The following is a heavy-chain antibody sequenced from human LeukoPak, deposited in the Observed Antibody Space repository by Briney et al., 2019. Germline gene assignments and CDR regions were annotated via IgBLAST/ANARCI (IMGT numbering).Heavy chain of an antibody. CDR3: ARDRSATHFDY. CDR2: IWYDGRNT. Sequence: AGSLRLSCAASGFTFIDHYMDWVRQAPGKGLEWVAMIWYDGRNTNYADSVKGRFTISRDNSKNTLFLQMDSLRAEDTAVYYCARDRSATHFDYWGQGTLAAVSS. V-gene: IGHV3-33*08. J-gene: IGHJ4*02. CDR1: GFTFIDHY.